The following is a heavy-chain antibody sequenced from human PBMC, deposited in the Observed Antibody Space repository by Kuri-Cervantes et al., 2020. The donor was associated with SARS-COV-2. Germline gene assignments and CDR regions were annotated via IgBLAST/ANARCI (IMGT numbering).Heavy chain of an antibody. Sequence: GGSLRPSCKGYGYSFTSYWTGWVRQLHGKGLEWMGIIYPGDSDTRYSPSFQGQVTISADKSISTAYLQWSSLKASDAAMYYCARDLLGVGYCSGGSCPYYFDYWGQGTLVTVSS. J-gene: IGHJ4*02. CDR1: GYSFTSYW. V-gene: IGHV5-51*01. CDR2: IYPGDSDT. D-gene: IGHD2-15*01. CDR3: ARDLLGVGYCSGGSCPYYFDY.